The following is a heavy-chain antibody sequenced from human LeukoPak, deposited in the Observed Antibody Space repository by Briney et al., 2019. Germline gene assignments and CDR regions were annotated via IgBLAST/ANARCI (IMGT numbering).Heavy chain of an antibody. Sequence: GASVKVSCKASGYTFTSYDINWVRQATGQGLEWMGWMNPNSGNTGYAQKFQGRVTMTRNTSISTAYMELSSLRSEDTAVYYCASGYDRYYYYYGMDVWGQGTTVTVSS. CDR2: MNPNSGNT. J-gene: IGHJ6*02. CDR1: GYTFTSYD. CDR3: ASGYDRYYYYYGMDV. V-gene: IGHV1-8*01. D-gene: IGHD5-12*01.